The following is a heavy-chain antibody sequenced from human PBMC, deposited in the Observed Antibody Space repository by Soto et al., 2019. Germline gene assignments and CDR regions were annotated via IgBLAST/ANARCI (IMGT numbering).Heavy chain of an antibody. CDR3: ARGDRGAFEL. Sequence: GGSLRLSCAASGFTFSYYWMHWVRQAPGQGLVWVSRIHSDGSSTTYADSVKGRFTISRDNAKNTLYLQMNSLRAEDTAVYYCARGDRGAFELWGQGTMVTVS. V-gene: IGHV3-74*01. CDR2: IHSDGSST. CDR1: GFTFSYYW. J-gene: IGHJ3*01. D-gene: IGHD2-21*02.